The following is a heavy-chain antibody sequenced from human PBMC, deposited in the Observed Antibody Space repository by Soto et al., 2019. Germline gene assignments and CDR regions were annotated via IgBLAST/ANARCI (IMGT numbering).Heavy chain of an antibody. CDR1: GGTFSSYA. V-gene: IGHV1-69*13. Sequence: SVKVSCKASGGTFSSYAISWVRQAPGQGLEWMGGIIPIFGTANYAQKFQGRVTITADESTSTAYMELSSLRSEDTAVYYCARSYDFWSGYSSVPLSYYYGMDVWGQGTTVTVSS. CDR3: ARSYDFWSGYSSVPLSYYYGMDV. J-gene: IGHJ6*02. CDR2: IIPIFGTA. D-gene: IGHD3-3*01.